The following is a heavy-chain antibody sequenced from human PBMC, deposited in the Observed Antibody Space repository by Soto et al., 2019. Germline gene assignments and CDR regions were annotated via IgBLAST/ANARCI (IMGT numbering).Heavy chain of an antibody. CDR3: TTTRPGTNVLDI. CDR1: GITFSNAW. D-gene: IGHD2-8*01. Sequence: EVQLVESGGGLVEPGGSLRLSCAASGITFSNAWMNWVRKAPGKGLEYIGRIRSKTGGGTSEYAAPVEGRFTVSRDDSKNTLYLKMSGVKTEDTAVYYCTTTRPGTNVLDIWGQGTLVSVSS. V-gene: IGHV3-15*01. CDR2: IRSKTGGGTS. J-gene: IGHJ3*02.